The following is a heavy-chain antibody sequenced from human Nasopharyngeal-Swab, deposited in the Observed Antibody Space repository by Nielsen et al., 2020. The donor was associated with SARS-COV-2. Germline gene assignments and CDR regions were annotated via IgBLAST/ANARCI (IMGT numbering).Heavy chain of an antibody. J-gene: IGHJ6*02. Sequence: WIRQPPGKGLEWVANIKQDESEKYYVDSVKGRFTISRDNAKNSLYLQMNSLRVEDTAVYYCARESRDDYGDYPLLYYYFYGMDVWGQGATVTVSS. V-gene: IGHV3-7*01. CDR3: ARESRDDYGDYPLLYYYFYGMDV. CDR2: IKQDESEK. D-gene: IGHD4-17*01.